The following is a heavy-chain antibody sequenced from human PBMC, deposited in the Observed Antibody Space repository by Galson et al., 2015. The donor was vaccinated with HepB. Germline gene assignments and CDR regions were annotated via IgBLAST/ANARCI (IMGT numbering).Heavy chain of an antibody. V-gene: IGHV1-24*01. CDR3: ASYGDRLPYPAFDI. D-gene: IGHD4-17*01. CDR2: FDPEDGKT. CDR1: GYTLTELS. J-gene: IGHJ3*02. Sequence: SVKVSCKVSGYTLTELSMHWVRQAPGKGLEWMGGFDPEDGKTIYAQKFQGRVTMTEDTSTDTAYMELSSLRSEDTAVYYCASYGDRLPYPAFDIWGQGTMVTVSS.